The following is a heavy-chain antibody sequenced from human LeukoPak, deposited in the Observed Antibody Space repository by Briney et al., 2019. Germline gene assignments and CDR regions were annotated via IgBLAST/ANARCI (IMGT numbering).Heavy chain of an antibody. V-gene: IGHV4-34*01. Sequence: SETLSLTCAVYGGSFSGYYWSWIRQPPGKGLEWIGEINHSGSTNYNPSLKSRVTISVDTPKNQFSLKLSSVTAADTAVYYCARGGYFDWLLPFDYWGQGTLVTVSS. J-gene: IGHJ4*02. CDR3: ARGGYFDWLLPFDY. CDR2: INHSGST. CDR1: GGSFSGYY. D-gene: IGHD3-9*01.